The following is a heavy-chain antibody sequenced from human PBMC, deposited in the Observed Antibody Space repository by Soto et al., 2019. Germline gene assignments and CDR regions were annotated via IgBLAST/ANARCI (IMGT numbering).Heavy chain of an antibody. CDR3: ARDVEVVITVEYYYYGMDV. Sequence: ASVKVSCKASGYTFTSYGISWVRQAPGQGLEWMGWISAYNGNTNYAQKLQGRVTMTTDTSTSTAYMELRSLRSDDTAVYYCARDVEVVITVEYYYYGMDVWGQGTTVTVSS. D-gene: IGHD3-22*01. CDR1: GYTFTSYG. J-gene: IGHJ6*02. CDR2: ISAYNGNT. V-gene: IGHV1-18*01.